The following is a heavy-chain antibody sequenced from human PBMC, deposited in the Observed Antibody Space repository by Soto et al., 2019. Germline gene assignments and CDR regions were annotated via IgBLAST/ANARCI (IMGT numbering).Heavy chain of an antibody. V-gene: IGHV3-13*05. CDR2: ISAAGDP. CDR3: ARTDRDSYGLDV. CDR1: GFTFRNYD. J-gene: IGHJ6*02. Sequence: EVQLVESGGGLVQPGGSLRLSCEASGFTFRNYDMHWVRQGTGKGLEWVSGISAAGDPDYADSVEGRFTISRENAQNSFFLQTNSLRVGDTAAYYCARTDRDSYGLDVWGQGTKVIVSS.